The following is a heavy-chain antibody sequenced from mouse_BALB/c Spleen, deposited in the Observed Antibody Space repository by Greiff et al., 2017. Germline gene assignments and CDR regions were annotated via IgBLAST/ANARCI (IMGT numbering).Heavy chain of an antibody. Sequence: VKVVESGPGLVAPSQSLSITCTVSGFSLTSYGVHWVRQPPGKGLEWLGVIWAGGSTNYNSALMSRLSISKDNSKSQVFLKMNSLQTDDTAMYYCARDGYYEGYYAMDYWGQGTSVTVSS. D-gene: IGHD2-3*01. V-gene: IGHV2-9*02. J-gene: IGHJ4*01. CDR1: GFSLTSYG. CDR3: ARDGYYEGYYAMDY. CDR2: IWAGGST.